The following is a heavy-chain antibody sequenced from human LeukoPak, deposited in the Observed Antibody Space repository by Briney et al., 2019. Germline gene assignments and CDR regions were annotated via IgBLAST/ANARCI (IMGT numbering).Heavy chain of an antibody. V-gene: IGHV4-34*01. CDR2: INHSGST. CDR3: AGGFQYYYDSSGYYYPFDY. Sequence: SETLSLTCAAYGVSFSGYYWSWLRQPPGKGLEWIGEINHSGSTNYNPSLKSRVTISVDTSKNQFSLKLSSVTAADTAVYYCAGGFQYYYDSSGYYYPFDYWGQGTLVTVSS. CDR1: GVSFSGYY. J-gene: IGHJ4*02. D-gene: IGHD3-22*01.